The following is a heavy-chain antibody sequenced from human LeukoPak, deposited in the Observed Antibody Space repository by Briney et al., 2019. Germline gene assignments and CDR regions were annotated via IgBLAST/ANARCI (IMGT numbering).Heavy chain of an antibody. CDR3: ARGHDYGDYDGSYY. CDR2: INHSGST. CDR1: GGSFSGYY. J-gene: IGHJ4*02. D-gene: IGHD4-17*01. Sequence: PSETLSLTCAVYGGSFSGYYWSWIRQPPGKGLEWIGEINHSGSTNYNPSLKSRVTISVDTSKNQFSLKLSSVTAADTAVYYCARGHDYGDYDGSYYWGQGTLVTVSS. V-gene: IGHV4-34*01.